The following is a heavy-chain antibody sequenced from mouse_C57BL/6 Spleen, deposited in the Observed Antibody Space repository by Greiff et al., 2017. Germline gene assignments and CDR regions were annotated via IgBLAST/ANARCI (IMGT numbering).Heavy chain of an antibody. V-gene: IGHV1-26*01. Sequence: EVQLQQSGPELVKPGASVQISCKASGYTFTDYYMNWVKQSHGKSLEWIGDINPNNGGTSYNQKFKGKATLTVDKSSSTAYMELRSLTSEDSAVYYCARCLTGTFDYWGQGTTLTVSS. CDR1: GYTFTDYY. CDR2: INPNNGGT. CDR3: ARCLTGTFDY. J-gene: IGHJ2*01. D-gene: IGHD4-1*01.